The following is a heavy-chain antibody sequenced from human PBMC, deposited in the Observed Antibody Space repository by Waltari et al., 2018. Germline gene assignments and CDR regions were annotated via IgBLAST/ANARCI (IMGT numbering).Heavy chain of an antibody. Sequence: VQLVESGGGLVQPGGSLRLSCAASGFTFSSYSMNWVRQAPGKGLEWVSYISSSSRTIYYADSVKGRFTIARDNAKNSLYLQMNSLRAEDTAVYYCARGEPPIFDYWGQGTLVTVSS. CDR1: GFTFSSYS. CDR2: ISSSSRTI. V-gene: IGHV3-48*01. CDR3: ARGEPPIFDY. J-gene: IGHJ4*02.